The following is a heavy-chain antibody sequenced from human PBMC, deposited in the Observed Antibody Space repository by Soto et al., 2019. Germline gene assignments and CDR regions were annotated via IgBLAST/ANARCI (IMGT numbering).Heavy chain of an antibody. V-gene: IGHV3-30*04. J-gene: IGHJ5*02. CDR2: ISFEGSYK. Sequence: GGSLRLSCEASGFAIRSNAIHWVRQAPGKGLEWVAVISFEGSYKYYADSVKGRFTVSRDNSKNTVSLQMDSLTGEDSALYYCVRAAGIAAAGSSQGVPWGQGTLVTVSS. CDR1: GFAIRSNA. D-gene: IGHD6-13*01. CDR3: VRAAGIAAAGSSQGVP.